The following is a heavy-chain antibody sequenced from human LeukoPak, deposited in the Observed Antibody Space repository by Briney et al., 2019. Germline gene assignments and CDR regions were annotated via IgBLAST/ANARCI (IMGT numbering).Heavy chain of an antibody. CDR3: AKGYYYDSSGYYDDAFDI. Sequence: PGRSLRLSCAASGFTFSSYAMHWVRQAPGKGLEWVAVISYDGSNKYYADSVKGRFTISRDNSKNTLYLQMNSLRAEDTAVYYCAKGYYYDSSGYYDDAFDIWGQGTMVTVSS. CDR2: ISYDGSNK. V-gene: IGHV3-30*04. D-gene: IGHD3-22*01. CDR1: GFTFSSYA. J-gene: IGHJ3*02.